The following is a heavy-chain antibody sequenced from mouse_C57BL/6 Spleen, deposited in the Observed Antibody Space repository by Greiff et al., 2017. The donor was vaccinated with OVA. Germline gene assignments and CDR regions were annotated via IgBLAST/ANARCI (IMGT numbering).Heavy chain of an antibody. CDR3: ARGIDGAWFAY. CDR1: GYSITSDY. V-gene: IGHV3-8*01. J-gene: IGHJ3*01. Sequence: EVKLLESGPGLAKPSQTLSLTCSVTGYSITSDYWNWIRKFPGNKLEYIGYISYSGSTYYNPSLKSRISITRDTSKNQYYMRLNSVATEDTATYSWARGIDGAWFAYWGQGTLVTVSA. CDR2: ISYSGST.